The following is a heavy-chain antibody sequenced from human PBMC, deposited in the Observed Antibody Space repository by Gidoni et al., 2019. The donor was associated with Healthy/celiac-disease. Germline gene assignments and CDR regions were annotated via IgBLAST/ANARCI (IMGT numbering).Heavy chain of an antibody. CDR2: SRSKAYGGTT. V-gene: IGHV3-49*03. J-gene: IGHJ4*02. D-gene: IGHD3-3*01. CDR1: GLTFGEYA. Sequence: EVQLVESGVCLVQPGRSRRHSCTASGLTFGEYALSWFRQPPGTGLDWVGVSRSKAYGGTTEYAASVKGRFTISRDDSKRIAYLQMNSLKTEDTAVYYCSAFGVVIYWGQGTLVTVSS. CDR3: SAFGVVIY.